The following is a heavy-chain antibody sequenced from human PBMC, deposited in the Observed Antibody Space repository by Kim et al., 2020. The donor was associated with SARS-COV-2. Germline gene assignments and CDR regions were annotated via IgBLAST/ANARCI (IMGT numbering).Heavy chain of an antibody. V-gene: IGHV5-51*01. CDR1: GYSFTSYW. J-gene: IGHJ5*01. CDR3: ARQGHEYSPGWFDY. CDR2: IYPGDSDT. D-gene: IGHD6-6*01. Sequence: GESLKISCEGSGYSFTSYWIGWVRQMPGKGLEWVGLIYPGDSDTRYSPSFEGQVTMSADKSISTAYLQWSSLKASDTALYYCARQGHEYSPGWFDYWGQGTLVTVSS.